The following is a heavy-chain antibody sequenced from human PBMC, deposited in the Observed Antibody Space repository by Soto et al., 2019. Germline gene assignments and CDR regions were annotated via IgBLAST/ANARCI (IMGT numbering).Heavy chain of an antibody. CDR2: ISAYNGNT. Sequence: SLYVSCNTSAYTFTRYGISWVLQAPGQGLEWMGWISAYNGNTNYAQKLQGRVTMTTDTSTSTAYMELRSLRSDDTAVYYCERIREARVDSDYWGQGTPVSVSS. V-gene: IGHV1-18*01. CDR1: AYTFTRYG. J-gene: IGHJ4*01. D-gene: IGHD3-3*01. CDR3: ERIREARVDSDY.